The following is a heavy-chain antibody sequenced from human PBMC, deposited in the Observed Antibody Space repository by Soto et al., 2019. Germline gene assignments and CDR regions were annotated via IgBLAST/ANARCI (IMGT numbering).Heavy chain of an antibody. CDR3: ARGVAAELDY. CDR1: GFTVSSKY. V-gene: IGHV3-66*01. J-gene: IGHJ4*02. CDR2: IYGGGST. Sequence: EVQLVESGGGLVQPGGSLRLSCAASGFTVSSKYMTWVRQAPGKGLEWDSVIYGGGSTDYADSVKGRFTISRDNSKNTLYLQMNSLRVEDTAVYYCARGVAAELDYWGPGTLVTVSS. D-gene: IGHD6-13*01.